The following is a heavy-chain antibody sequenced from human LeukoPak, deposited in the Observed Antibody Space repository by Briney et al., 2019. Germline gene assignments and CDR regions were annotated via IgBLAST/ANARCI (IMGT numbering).Heavy chain of an antibody. Sequence: ASVKVSCKASGYTFTSYDINWVRQATGQGLEWMGRMNPNSGNTGYAQKFQGRVTMTRNTSISTAYMELSSLRSEDTAVYYCARGQGIFGVVLGNWFDPWGQGTLVTVSS. CDR2: MNPNSGNT. J-gene: IGHJ5*02. D-gene: IGHD3-3*01. V-gene: IGHV1-8*01. CDR3: ARGQGIFGVVLGNWFDP. CDR1: GYTFTSYD.